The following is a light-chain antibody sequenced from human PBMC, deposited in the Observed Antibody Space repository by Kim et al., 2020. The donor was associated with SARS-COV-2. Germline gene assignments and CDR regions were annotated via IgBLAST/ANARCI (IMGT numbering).Light chain of an antibody. Sequence: QWGTLSCSGSSSTNESNTLTWSQQLPGTAPKLLIYSNNQRPSGVPDRFSGSKSGTSASLAISGLQSEDEADYYCAAWDDSLNGRGVFGGGTQLTVL. V-gene: IGLV1-44*01. CDR2: SNN. J-gene: IGLJ2*01. CDR1: SSTNESNT. CDR3: AAWDDSLNGRGV.